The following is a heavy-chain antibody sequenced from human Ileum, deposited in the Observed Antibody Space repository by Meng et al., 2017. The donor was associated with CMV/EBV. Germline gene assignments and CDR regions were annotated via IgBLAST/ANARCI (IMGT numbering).Heavy chain of an antibody. J-gene: IGHJ3*01. CDR2: ITNNGGST. CDR1: GFPFSSYG. CDR3: ARGNWNDLGAFDF. D-gene: IGHD1-1*01. V-gene: IGHV3-64*02. Sequence: GESLKISCAASGFPFSSYGMHWVRQAPGKGLEYVAAITNNGGSTYYVDSVKGRFTISRDNSKNTLYLQMGSLRAEDMAVYYCARGNWNDLGAFDFWGQGTMVTVSS.